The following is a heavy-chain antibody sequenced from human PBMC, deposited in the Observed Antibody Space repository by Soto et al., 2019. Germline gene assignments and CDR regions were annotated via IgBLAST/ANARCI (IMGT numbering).Heavy chain of an antibody. CDR1: GFPFSSFG. Sequence: GGSLRLSCAASGFPFSSFGLNWVRQAPGKGLEWVSSISSNGTNIYYANSVKGRFTISRDNSKNTLYLQMGSLRAEDMAVYYCARGPGYYFDYWGQGTLVTVSS. CDR2: ISSNGTNI. V-gene: IGHV3-64*01. CDR3: ARGPGYYFDY. J-gene: IGHJ4*02.